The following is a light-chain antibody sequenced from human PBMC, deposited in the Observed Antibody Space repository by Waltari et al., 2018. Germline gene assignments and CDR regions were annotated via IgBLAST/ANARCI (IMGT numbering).Light chain of an antibody. CDR2: DVS. J-gene: IGLJ2*01. Sequence: QSALTQPASVSGSPGQSITISCTGTSSDAGRYNYVSWYQQHPGKAPKLLIYDVSNRPSGVPSRFSGSKSGNTASLTISGLQAADEAHYYCNSYASNSNGLFGGGTKLTIL. CDR3: NSYASNSNGL. V-gene: IGLV2-14*03. CDR1: SSDAGRYNY.